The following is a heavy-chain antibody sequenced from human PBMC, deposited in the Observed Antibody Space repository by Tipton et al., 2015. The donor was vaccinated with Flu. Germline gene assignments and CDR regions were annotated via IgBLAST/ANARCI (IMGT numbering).Heavy chain of an antibody. Sequence: TLSLTCTVSGGSTSSFYWSWIRQPAGKGLEWIGRVYASGSTKYNPSLKSRVTMSVDTSKNEFSLKLSSVTAADTAAYYCARGSGSGTYVIFYFWGQGTLVTFSS. D-gene: IGHD3-10*01. J-gene: IGHJ4*02. CDR2: VYASGST. V-gene: IGHV4-4*07. CDR1: GGSTSSFY. CDR3: ARGSGSGTYVIFYF.